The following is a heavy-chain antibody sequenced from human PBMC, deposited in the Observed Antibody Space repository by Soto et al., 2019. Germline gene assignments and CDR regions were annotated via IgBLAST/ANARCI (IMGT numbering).Heavy chain of an antibody. J-gene: IGHJ4*02. CDR1: GFTFSSYA. CDR3: AKFGPRVRGFDY. CDR2: TGGSDGST. D-gene: IGHD3-3*01. Sequence: GGSLRLSCAASGFTFSSYAMSWVRQAPGKGLEWVSATGGSDGSTYYADSVKGRVTISRDNSKNTLYLQMNSLRVEDTAIYYCAKFGPRVRGFDYWGQGTLVTVSS. V-gene: IGHV3-23*01.